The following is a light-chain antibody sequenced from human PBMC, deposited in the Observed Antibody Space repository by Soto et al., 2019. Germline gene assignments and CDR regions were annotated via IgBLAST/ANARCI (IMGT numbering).Light chain of an antibody. J-gene: IGKJ2*01. CDR2: EVS. Sequence: DVVMTQSPLSLPVTLGQPASISCRSTQSLIHSDGNTYLSWFQQRPGQSPRRLIYEVSKRDSGVPDRLSGSGAGTDFTLRISRVEADDVAVYYCMQGTHWPYTFGQGTKLEI. CDR1: QSLIHSDGNTY. CDR3: MQGTHWPYT. V-gene: IGKV2-30*02.